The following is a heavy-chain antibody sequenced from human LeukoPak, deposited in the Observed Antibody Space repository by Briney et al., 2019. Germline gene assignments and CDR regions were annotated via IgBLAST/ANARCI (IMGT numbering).Heavy chain of an antibody. D-gene: IGHD3-22*01. CDR2: ISSSSSYI. J-gene: IGHJ4*02. CDR1: GFTFSSYS. Sequence: GGSLRLSCAASGFTFSSYSMNWVRQAPGKGLEWVSSISSSSSYIYYADSVKGRFTISRDNAKNSLYLQMNSLRAEDTAVHYCARDNSMIVVDPVDYWGQGTLVTVSS. V-gene: IGHV3-21*01. CDR3: ARDNSMIVVDPVDY.